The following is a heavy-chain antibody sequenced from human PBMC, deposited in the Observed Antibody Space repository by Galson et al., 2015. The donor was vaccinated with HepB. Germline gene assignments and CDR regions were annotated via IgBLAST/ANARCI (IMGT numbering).Heavy chain of an antibody. V-gene: IGHV3-48*01. CDR3: AREHCSSTSCYAGDYSGMDV. Sequence: SLRLSCAASEFTFSTYSMNWVRQAPGKGLEWVSYISSSSSTTYYADSVKGRFTISRDNAKNSLYLQMNSLRAEDTAVYYCAREHCSSTSCYAGDYSGMDVWGQGTTVTASS. D-gene: IGHD2-2*01. J-gene: IGHJ6*02. CDR1: EFTFSTYS. CDR2: ISSSSSTT.